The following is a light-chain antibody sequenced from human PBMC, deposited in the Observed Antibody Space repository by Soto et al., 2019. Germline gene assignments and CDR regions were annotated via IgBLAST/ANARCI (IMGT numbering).Light chain of an antibody. CDR3: HSYDSSLTVVL. V-gene: IGLV1-40*01. Sequence: QSVLTQPPSVSGATGQRVTISCTGSNSNIGAGYDVNWYQQLPGLAPKLLIYGGTRRPSGVPERFSGSKSDTSASLAITGLQAEDEAHYYCHSYDSSLTVVLFGGGTQLTVL. J-gene: IGLJ2*01. CDR1: NSNIGAGYD. CDR2: GGT.